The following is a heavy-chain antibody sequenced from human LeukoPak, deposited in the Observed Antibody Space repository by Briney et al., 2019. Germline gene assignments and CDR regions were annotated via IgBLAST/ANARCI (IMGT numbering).Heavy chain of an antibody. Sequence: GGSLRLSCAASGFTFSPYWMHWVRQAPGKGLVWVSRINSDGSITSHADSVKGRFTISRDNAKNTLYLQMNSLRAEDTAVYYCARGYGSGKGHFDYWGQGTLVTVSS. V-gene: IGHV3-74*01. J-gene: IGHJ4*02. CDR1: GFTFSPYW. D-gene: IGHD3-10*01. CDR2: INSDGSIT. CDR3: ARGYGSGKGHFDY.